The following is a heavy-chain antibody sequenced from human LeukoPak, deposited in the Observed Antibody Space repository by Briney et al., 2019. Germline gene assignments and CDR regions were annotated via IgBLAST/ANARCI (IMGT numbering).Heavy chain of an antibody. V-gene: IGHV3-74*01. CDR1: ELSFSSYW. Sequence: GGSLRLSCAASELSFSSYWMHWVRQSPGKGLVWMSRIKNDGSRASYADSVKGRFTISRDNAQNTLFLQLNSLRAEDTAVYYCVREHVLAEYFDYWGQGALVTVSS. CDR3: VREHVLAEYFDY. D-gene: IGHD5/OR15-5a*01. J-gene: IGHJ4*02. CDR2: IKNDGSRA.